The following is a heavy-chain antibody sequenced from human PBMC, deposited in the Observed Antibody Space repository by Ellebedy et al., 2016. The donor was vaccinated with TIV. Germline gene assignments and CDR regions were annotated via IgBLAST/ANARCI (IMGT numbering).Heavy chain of an antibody. CDR3: ARDVGNGYCSATSCFSLDV. D-gene: IGHD2-2*01. J-gene: IGHJ6*03. Sequence: ASVKVSCXTSGGTFKRSSFSWVRQAPGQGLEWMGGINTILGTRSSAQKFQGRLSITADESTTTAYMALSSLTSADTAVYYCARDVGNGYCSATSCFSLDVWGKGTTVIVSS. V-gene: IGHV1-69*13. CDR1: GGTFKRSS. CDR2: INTILGTR.